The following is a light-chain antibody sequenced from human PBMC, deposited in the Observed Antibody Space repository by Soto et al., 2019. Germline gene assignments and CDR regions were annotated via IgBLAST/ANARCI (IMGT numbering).Light chain of an antibody. CDR2: GAS. CDR3: QQYNNWPPFT. J-gene: IGKJ3*01. V-gene: IGKV3-15*01. Sequence: EIVMTQSPATLSVSPGERATLSCRASQSVSSNLAWYQQKPGQAPRLLIYGASTRATDIPARFSGSGSGTEFTISISSLQSEDFAVYYCQQYNNWPPFTFGPGTKVDIK. CDR1: QSVSSN.